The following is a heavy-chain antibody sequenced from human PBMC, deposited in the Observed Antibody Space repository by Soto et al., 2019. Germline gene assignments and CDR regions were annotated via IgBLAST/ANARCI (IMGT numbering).Heavy chain of an antibody. Sequence: EVQLVESGGGLVQPGGSLRLSCAASGFTFSAHYMDWVRQAPGKGLEWVGRIKNKANSYTTEYAASVEGRFTISREDSQNSLYLQMNSLKTEDTAVYSCARVSLVGPSGGRYFDYWGQVSQVAVSS. J-gene: IGHJ4*02. D-gene: IGHD1-26*01. CDR2: IKNKANSYTT. CDR3: ARVSLVGPSGGRYFDY. CDR1: GFTFSAHY. V-gene: IGHV3-72*01.